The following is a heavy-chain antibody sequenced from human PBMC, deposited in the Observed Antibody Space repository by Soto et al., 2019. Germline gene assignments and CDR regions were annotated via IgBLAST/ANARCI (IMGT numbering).Heavy chain of an antibody. V-gene: IGHV4-39*01. D-gene: IGHD6-19*01. CDR1: GGSISSSSYY. CDR3: ARGIAVAGTPDYYFDY. CDR2: IYYSGST. Sequence: SETLSLTCTVSGGSISSSSYYWGWIRQPPGKGLEWIGSIYYSGSTYYNPSLKSRVTISVDTSKNQFSLKLSSVTAADTAVYYCARGIAVAGTPDYYFDYWGQGTLVTVSS. J-gene: IGHJ4*02.